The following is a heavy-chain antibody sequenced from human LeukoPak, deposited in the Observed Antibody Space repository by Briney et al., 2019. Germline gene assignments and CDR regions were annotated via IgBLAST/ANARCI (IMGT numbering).Heavy chain of an antibody. J-gene: IGHJ3*02. CDR3: ARDQSNDAFDI. CDR1: GGSISSGDYY. CDR2: INYSGST. V-gene: IGHV4-30-4*01. Sequence: SETLSLTCTVSGGSISSGDYYWSWIRQPPGKGLEWIGYINYSGSTYYNPSLKSRVTISVDTSKNQFSLKLSSVTAADTAVYYCARDQSNDAFDIWGQGTMVTVSS.